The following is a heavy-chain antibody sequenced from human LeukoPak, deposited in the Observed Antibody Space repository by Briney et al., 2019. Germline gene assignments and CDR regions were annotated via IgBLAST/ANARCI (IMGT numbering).Heavy chain of an antibody. CDR3: ARGPPLFDP. V-gene: IGHV3-48*01. CDR2: IDISGSST. J-gene: IGHJ5*02. CDR1: GFTFRSYW. Sequence: GGSLRLSCVASGFTFRSYWMSWVRQAPGKGLEWISYIDISGSSTHYADSVKGRFTISRDNVKNSLYLQMSSLRAEDTALYYCARGPPLFDPWGQGTLVTVSS.